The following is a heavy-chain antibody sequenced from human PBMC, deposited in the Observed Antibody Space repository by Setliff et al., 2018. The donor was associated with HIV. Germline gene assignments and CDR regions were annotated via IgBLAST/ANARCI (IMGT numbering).Heavy chain of an antibody. V-gene: IGHV3-23*01. J-gene: IGHJ3*02. CDR2: LSDSGGTT. CDR1: GFAFSSNA. D-gene: IGHD6-19*01. CDR3: AKGPYRQWRGTDSFDI. Sequence: GESLKISCEASGFAFSSNAMSWARQSPGKGLEWVSSLSDSGGTTFYVDSVKGRFTISRDNSKNTLYLQMNSLRVEDTAVYHCAKGPYRQWRGTDSFDIWGRGTTVTVSS.